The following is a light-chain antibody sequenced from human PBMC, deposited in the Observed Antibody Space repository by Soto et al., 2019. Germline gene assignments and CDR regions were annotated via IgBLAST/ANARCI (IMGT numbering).Light chain of an antibody. CDR3: QQRSDWPPIT. CDR1: QSVGTY. CDR2: DAS. V-gene: IGKV3-11*01. Sequence: EIVLTQSPGTLSLSPVERATLSCRASQSVGTYLAWYQQKPGQAPRLLIYDASNRATGIPVRFSGSGSGTDFTLTISNLEPEDFAVYYCQQRSDWPPITFGQGTRLEIK. J-gene: IGKJ5*01.